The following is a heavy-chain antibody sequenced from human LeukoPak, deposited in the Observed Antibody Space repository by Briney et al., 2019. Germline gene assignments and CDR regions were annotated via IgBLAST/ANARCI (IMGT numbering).Heavy chain of an antibody. D-gene: IGHD2-2*01. CDR1: GYTLTELS. V-gene: IGHV1-24*01. J-gene: IGHJ6*02. Sequence: GASVKVSCKVSGYTLTELSMHWVRQAPGKGLEWMGGFDPEDGETIYAQKFQGRVTMTEDTSTDTAYMELSSLRSEDTAVYYCATSPGVVVPAASPLYGMDVWGQGTTVTVSS. CDR2: FDPEDGET. CDR3: ATSPGVVVPAASPLYGMDV.